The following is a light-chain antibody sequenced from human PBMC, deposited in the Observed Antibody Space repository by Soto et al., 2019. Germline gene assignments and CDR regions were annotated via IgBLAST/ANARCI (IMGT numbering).Light chain of an antibody. Sequence: QSALTQPPSASGSPGQSVTISCTGTSSDVGDYNYVSLYQQHPGKAPKLMIYEVSKRPSGVPDRFSGSKSGNTASLTVSGLQAEDEADYYCSSYAGSNNWVFGGGTKLTVL. V-gene: IGLV2-8*01. CDR3: SSYAGSNNWV. CDR2: EVS. CDR1: SSDVGDYNY. J-gene: IGLJ3*02.